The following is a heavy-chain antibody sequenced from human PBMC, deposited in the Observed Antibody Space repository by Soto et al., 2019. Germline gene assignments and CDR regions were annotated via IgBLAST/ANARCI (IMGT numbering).Heavy chain of an antibody. V-gene: IGHV4-59*01. CDR1: GGSLSTYY. D-gene: IGHD1-20*01. J-gene: IGHJ5*02. CDR2: MSYSGSS. CDR3: ARTRITSTAATFDP. Sequence: SETLSLTCTVSGGSLSTYYWSWIRQPPGKGLEWTVYMSYSGSSNYNPSLKSRVIMSVDTSKNQVSLKLSSVTAADTAIYYCARTRITSTAATFDPWGQGTLVTVSS.